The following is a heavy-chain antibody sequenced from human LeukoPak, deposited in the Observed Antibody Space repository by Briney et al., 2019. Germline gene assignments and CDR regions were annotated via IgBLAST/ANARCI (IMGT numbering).Heavy chain of an antibody. V-gene: IGHV3-30*02. CDR3: AKGLTFGFDY. J-gene: IGHJ4*02. Sequence: GGSLRLSCAASGFTFSTSGMHWVRQAPGKGLEWVAFIRYDGSSKYFADSVKGRFTISRDNSKDALYLQMNSLRAEDTAVYYCAKGLTFGFDYWGQGTLVTVSS. D-gene: IGHD3-16*01. CDR2: IRYDGSSK. CDR1: GFTFSTSG.